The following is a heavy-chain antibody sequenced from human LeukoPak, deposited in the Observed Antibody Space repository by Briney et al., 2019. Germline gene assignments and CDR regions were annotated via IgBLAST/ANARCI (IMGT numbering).Heavy chain of an antibody. CDR1: GFSVSTNY. Sequence: GGSLRLSCEGSGFSVSTNYMNWVRQAPGKGLEWVPILYSGSSTYYTDSVKGRFTVSRDDSKNTLFLHMNSLGVEDTAVYYCARVGDHYHWYLDVWGRGTLVTVSS. J-gene: IGHJ2*01. D-gene: IGHD3-10*01. V-gene: IGHV3-53*01. CDR3: ARVGDHYHWYLDV. CDR2: LYSGSST.